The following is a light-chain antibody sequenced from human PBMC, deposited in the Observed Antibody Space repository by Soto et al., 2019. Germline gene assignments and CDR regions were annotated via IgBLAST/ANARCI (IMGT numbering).Light chain of an antibody. CDR1: SSDVGDYNY. CDR3: CSYAGTYTYV. Sequence: QSALTQPRSVSGSPGQSVTISCTGTSSDVGDYNYVSWYQQHPGKAPKLMIYDVTKRPSGVPYRFSGSKSGNPASLTISGRQAEDEADYYCCSYAGTYTYVFGTGTKLTVL. J-gene: IGLJ1*01. CDR2: DVT. V-gene: IGLV2-11*01.